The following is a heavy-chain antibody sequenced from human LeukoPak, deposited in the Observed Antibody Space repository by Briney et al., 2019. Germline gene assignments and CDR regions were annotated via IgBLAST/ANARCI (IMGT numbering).Heavy chain of an antibody. D-gene: IGHD4-17*01. CDR2: IIPIFGTA. V-gene: IGHV1-69*13. J-gene: IGHJ4*02. CDR1: GYTFTSYG. Sequence: ASVKVSCKASGYTFTSYGISWVRQAPGQGLEWMGGIIPIFGTANYAQKFQGRVTITADESTSTAYMELSSLRSEDTAVYYCARDRGTVTTGYYFDYWGQGTLVTVSS. CDR3: ARDRGTVTTGYYFDY.